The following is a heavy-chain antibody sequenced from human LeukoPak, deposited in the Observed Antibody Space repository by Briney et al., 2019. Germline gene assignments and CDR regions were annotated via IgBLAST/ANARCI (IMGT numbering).Heavy chain of an antibody. J-gene: IGHJ6*02. CDR1: GYTFTSYY. CDR3: ARDPECSGGSCYSCYYYGMDV. CDR2: IIPTGGST. Sequence: ASVKVSCRASGYTFTSYYLHWVRQAPGQGLEWMGIIIPTGGSTSYAQKFQGRVTMTRDTSISTAYMELSRLRSDDTAVYYCARDPECSGGSCYSCYYYGMDVWGQGTTVTVSS. D-gene: IGHD2-15*01. V-gene: IGHV1-46*01.